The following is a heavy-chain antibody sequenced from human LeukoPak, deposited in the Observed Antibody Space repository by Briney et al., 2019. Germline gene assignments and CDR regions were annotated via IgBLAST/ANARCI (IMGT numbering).Heavy chain of an antibody. CDR2: IEPDGSGK. D-gene: IGHD3-9*01. J-gene: IGHJ4*02. CDR1: GFSFRDYW. Sequence: GGSLRLSCAASGFSFRDYWMSWVRQAPGKGLEWVADIEPDGSGKTYVDSVKGRFTISRDNAQQSLYLQMDTLTAEDTAVYYCASRGMCCSSFDWPFDYWGQGTLVTVSS. V-gene: IGHV3-7*01. CDR3: ASRGMCCSSFDWPFDY.